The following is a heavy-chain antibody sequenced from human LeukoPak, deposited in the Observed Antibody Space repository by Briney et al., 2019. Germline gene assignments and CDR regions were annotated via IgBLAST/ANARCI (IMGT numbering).Heavy chain of an antibody. CDR3: ARSQYSSSPYYVD. J-gene: IGHJ4*02. Sequence: SETLSLTCTVSGGSISSYYWTWIRQPPGKGLEWIGYIYCSGTKYNPSLKSRVTISQDTSRNQFSLRLSSVSAADSATYYCARSQYSSSPYYVDWGQGTLVTVSS. D-gene: IGHD6-6*01. CDR2: IYCSGT. V-gene: IGHV4-59*01. CDR1: GGSISSYY.